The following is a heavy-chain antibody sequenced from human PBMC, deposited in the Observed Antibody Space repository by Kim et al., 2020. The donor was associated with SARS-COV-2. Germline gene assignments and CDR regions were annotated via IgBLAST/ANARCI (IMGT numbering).Heavy chain of an antibody. V-gene: IGHV3-23*01. D-gene: IGHD4-17*01. CDR2: ISPASNTV. J-gene: IGHJ4*02. Sequence: GGSLRLSCEASGFIFSSSAMTWVRQAPGKGLEWVSAISPASNTVYYADAVKGLFTTSRDNPKSTVFLHMNSLRAEDTAIYYCAKNYGASVSYDFWGQGTLVTVPS. CDR3: AKNYGASVSYDF. CDR1: GFIFSSSA.